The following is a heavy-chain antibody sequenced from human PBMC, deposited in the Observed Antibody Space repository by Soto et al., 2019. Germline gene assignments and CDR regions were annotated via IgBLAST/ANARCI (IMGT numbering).Heavy chain of an antibody. V-gene: IGHV4-59*01. J-gene: IGHJ4*02. Sequence: PSETLSLTCTVSGGSISSYYWSWIRQPPGKGLEWIGYIYYSGSTNYNPSLKSRVTISVDTSKNQFSLKLTSLTAADTAVYYCARGGRILEWLSYFDYWGQGTPVTVSS. CDR2: IYYSGST. D-gene: IGHD3-3*01. CDR1: GGSISSYY. CDR3: ARGGRILEWLSYFDY.